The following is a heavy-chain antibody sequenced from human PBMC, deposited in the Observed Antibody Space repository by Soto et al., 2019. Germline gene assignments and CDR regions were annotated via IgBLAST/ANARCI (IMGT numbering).Heavy chain of an antibody. Sequence: GGSLRLSCAASGFTFSSYAMSWVRQAPGKGLEWVSAISGSGGSTYYADSVKGRFTISRDNSKNTLYLQMNSLRAEDTAVYYCAKDVGYYYDSSGYLLDYWGQGTLVTVSS. CDR3: AKDVGYYYDSSGYLLDY. CDR2: ISGSGGST. J-gene: IGHJ4*02. CDR1: GFTFSSYA. D-gene: IGHD3-22*01. V-gene: IGHV3-23*01.